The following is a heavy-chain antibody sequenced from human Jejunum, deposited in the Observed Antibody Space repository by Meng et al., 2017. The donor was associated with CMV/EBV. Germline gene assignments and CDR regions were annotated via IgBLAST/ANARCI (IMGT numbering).Heavy chain of an antibody. Sequence: DYYMHGVPQAPGQGLEWMRWINTNSGGTNYAQKCQGRVTMTRDTSISTVYMELSRLRSDDTAVYYCGRVWTGYCTSNDCLGRFDPWGQGTLVTVSS. CDR1: DYY. D-gene: IGHD2-2*01. CDR2: INTNSGGT. J-gene: IGHJ5*02. CDR3: GRVWTGYCTSNDCLGRFDP. V-gene: IGHV1-2*02.